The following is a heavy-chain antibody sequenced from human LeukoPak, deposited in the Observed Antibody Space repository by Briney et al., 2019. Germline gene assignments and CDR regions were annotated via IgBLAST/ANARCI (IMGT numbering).Heavy chain of an antibody. D-gene: IGHD3/OR15-3a*01. CDR3: ARLLGWSYYFDY. Sequence: SETLSLTCTVSDGSISSYYWSWIRQPPGKGLEWIGYIYTSGSTNYNPSLKSRVTISIDTSKDQFSLNLSSVTAADTAVYYCARLLGWSYYFDYWGQGTLVTVSS. J-gene: IGHJ4*02. CDR1: DGSISSYY. V-gene: IGHV4-4*09. CDR2: IYTSGST.